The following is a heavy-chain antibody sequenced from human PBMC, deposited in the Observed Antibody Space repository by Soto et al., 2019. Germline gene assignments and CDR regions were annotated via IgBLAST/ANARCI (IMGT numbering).Heavy chain of an antibody. CDR3: ARDRGYSYGTDY. CDR1: GGSISSYY. Sequence: SETLSLTCTVSGGSISSYYWSWIRQPPGKGLEWIGYIYYSGSTNYNPSLKSRVTISVDTSKNQFSLKLSSVTAADTAVYYCARDRGYSYGTDYWGQGTRGTVS. D-gene: IGHD5-18*01. CDR2: IYYSGST. V-gene: IGHV4-59*01. J-gene: IGHJ4*02.